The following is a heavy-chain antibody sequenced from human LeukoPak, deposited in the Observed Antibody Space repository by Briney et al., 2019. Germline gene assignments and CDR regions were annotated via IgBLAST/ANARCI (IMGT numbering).Heavy chain of an antibody. CDR2: INPNSGGT. Sequence: ASVKVSCKASGYTFTSYDINWVRQATGQGLEWMGWINPNSGGTNYAQKFQGRVTMTRDTSISTAYMELSRLRSDDTAVYYCATLGGPFYYDSSGFDYWGQGTLVTVSS. CDR1: GYTFTSYD. J-gene: IGHJ4*02. D-gene: IGHD3-22*01. V-gene: IGHV1-2*02. CDR3: ATLGGPFYYDSSGFDY.